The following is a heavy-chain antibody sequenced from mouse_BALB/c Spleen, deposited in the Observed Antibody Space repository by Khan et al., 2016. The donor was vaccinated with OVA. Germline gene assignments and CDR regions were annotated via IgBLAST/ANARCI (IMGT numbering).Heavy chain of an antibody. CDR1: GYTFTTYT. CDR3: AREGAYYRSDGWFSY. V-gene: IGHV1-4*01. D-gene: IGHD2-14*01. J-gene: IGHJ3*01. Sequence: QVQLQQSGAELARPGASVKMSCKASGYTFTTYTMHWVKQRPGQDLEWIGYINPSNGYTNYNQKFKDKSTLTADKSPSTAYMQLSSLTSDYSAVYYCAREGAYYRSDGWFSYWGQGTLVTVSA. CDR2: INPSNGYT.